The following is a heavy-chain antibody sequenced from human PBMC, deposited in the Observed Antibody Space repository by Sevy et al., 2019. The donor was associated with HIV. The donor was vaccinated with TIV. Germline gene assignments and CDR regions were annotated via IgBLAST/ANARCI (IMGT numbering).Heavy chain of an antibody. V-gene: IGHV4-34*01. CDR1: GGSFSTYY. CDR2: INHSGNT. J-gene: IGHJ4*02. D-gene: IGHD3-22*01. Sequence: SETLSLTCAVYGGSFSTYYWSWIRQPPGKGLEWIGEINHSGNTNYNPSLKSRVTISVDTSKNQFSLKLSSVTAADTAVYYCVRGGSLKYYYDSSGHYYRFDSRGQGTLVTVSS. CDR3: VRGGSLKYYYDSSGHYYRFDS.